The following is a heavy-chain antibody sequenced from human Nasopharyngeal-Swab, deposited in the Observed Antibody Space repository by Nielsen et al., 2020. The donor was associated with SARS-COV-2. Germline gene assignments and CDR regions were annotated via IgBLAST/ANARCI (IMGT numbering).Heavy chain of an antibody. V-gene: IGHV4-31*03. D-gene: IGHD3-22*01. Sequence: LRLSCTVSGGSISSGGYYWSWIRQHPGKGLEWIGYIYYSGSTYYNPSLKSRVTISVDTSKNQFSLKLSSVTAADTAVYYCARAQGVITMIVVVINAFDIWGQGTMVTVSS. J-gene: IGHJ3*02. CDR3: ARAQGVITMIVVVINAFDI. CDR1: GGSISSGGYY. CDR2: IYYSGST.